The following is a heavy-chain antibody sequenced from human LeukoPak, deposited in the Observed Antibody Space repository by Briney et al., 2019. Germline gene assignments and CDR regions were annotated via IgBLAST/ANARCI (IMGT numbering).Heavy chain of an antibody. CDR1: GGSISSGDYY. Sequence: PSQTLSLTCTVSGGSISSGDYYWSWIRQPPGKGLEWIGYIYYSGSTYYNPSLKSRVTISVDTSKNQFSLKLSSVTAADTAVYYCARDRYGDYSGNWFDPWGQGTLFTVSS. J-gene: IGHJ5*02. CDR3: ARDRYGDYSGNWFDP. D-gene: IGHD4-17*01. V-gene: IGHV4-30-4*08. CDR2: IYYSGST.